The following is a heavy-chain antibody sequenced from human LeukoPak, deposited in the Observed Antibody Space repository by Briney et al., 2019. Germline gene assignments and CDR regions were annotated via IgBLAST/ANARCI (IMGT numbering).Heavy chain of an antibody. J-gene: IGHJ4*02. V-gene: IGHV6-1*01. CDR2: TYYRSKWYT. D-gene: IGHD3-10*01. CDR3: ARLGSGSNY. Sequence: SQTLSLTCAISGDSVSSNSAAWNWIRQPPSRGLEWLGRTYYRSKWYTEYAVSVKSRITINPDTSKNQFSLQLSSVNPEDTALYYCARLGSGSNYWGQGTLVTVSS. CDR1: GDSVSSNSAA.